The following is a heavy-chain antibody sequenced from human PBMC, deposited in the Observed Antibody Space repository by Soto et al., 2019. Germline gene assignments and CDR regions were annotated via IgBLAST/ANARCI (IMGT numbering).Heavy chain of an antibody. J-gene: IGHJ5*02. D-gene: IGHD2-2*01. V-gene: IGHV1-18*01. CDR2: ISAYNGNT. CDR1: GYTFTSYG. Sequence: GASVKVSCKASGYTFTSYGISWVRQAPGQGLEWMGWISAYNGNTNYAQKLQGRVTMTTDTSTSTAYMELRSLRSDDTAVYYCARDGKGYCSSTSCQNWFDPWGQGTLVTVSS. CDR3: ARDGKGYCSSTSCQNWFDP.